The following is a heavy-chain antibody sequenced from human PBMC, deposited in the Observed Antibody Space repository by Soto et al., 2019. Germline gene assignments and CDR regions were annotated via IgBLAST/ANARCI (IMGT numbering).Heavy chain of an antibody. CDR3: AKAPGYCSGGSCYSDAFDI. D-gene: IGHD2-15*01. CDR2: ISGSGGST. Sequence: EVQLLESGGGLVQPGGSLRLSCAASGFTFSSYAMSWVRQAPGKGLEWVSAISGSGGSTYYADSVKGRFTISRDNSKNPLYLQMNSLRAEDTAVYYCAKAPGYCSGGSCYSDAFDIWGQGTMVTVSS. V-gene: IGHV3-23*01. CDR1: GFTFSSYA. J-gene: IGHJ3*02.